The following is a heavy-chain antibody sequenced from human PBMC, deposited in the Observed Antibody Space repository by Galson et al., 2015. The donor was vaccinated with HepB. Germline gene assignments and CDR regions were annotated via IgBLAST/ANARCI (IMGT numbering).Heavy chain of an antibody. Sequence: QSGAEVKKPGESLKISCNVSGYSFTNNWAGWVRQMPGKGLEWMGIIYPGDYDTRYSPSFQGQVTISADKSISTAYLQWSSLKASDTAMYYCARPISGSYYWFDPWGQGTLVTVSS. D-gene: IGHD1-26*01. V-gene: IGHV5-51*01. J-gene: IGHJ5*02. CDR1: GYSFTNNW. CDR2: IYPGDYDT. CDR3: ARPISGSYYWFDP.